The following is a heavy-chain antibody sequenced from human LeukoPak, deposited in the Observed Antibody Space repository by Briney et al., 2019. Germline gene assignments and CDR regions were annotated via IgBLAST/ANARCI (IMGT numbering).Heavy chain of an antibody. Sequence: PGGSLRLSCAASGFTFSSYGMHWVRQAPGKGLEWVAVISYDGSNKYYADSVKGQFTISRDNSKSTLYLQMNSLRAEDTAVYYCAKGLWYCYGSSGYVDYWGQGTLVTVSS. J-gene: IGHJ4*02. CDR3: AKGLWYCYGSSGYVDY. CDR2: ISYDGSNK. CDR1: GFTFSSYG. V-gene: IGHV3-30*18. D-gene: IGHD3-22*01.